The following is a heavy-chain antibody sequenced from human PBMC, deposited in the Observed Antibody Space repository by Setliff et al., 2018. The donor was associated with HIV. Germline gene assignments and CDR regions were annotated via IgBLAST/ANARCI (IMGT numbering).Heavy chain of an antibody. V-gene: IGHV4-39*07. J-gene: IGHJ6*02. CDR1: GGSASNSRYY. CDR2: IYHSEYT. CDR3: ARGHCSGTNCYGVDYYGMDV. D-gene: IGHD2-2*01. Sequence: PSETLSLTCTVSGGSASNSRYYWAWIRQPPGKGLEWIGEIYHSEYTNYNPSLKSRVSMSVDKSKNQFSVKLTSVTAADTAVYYCARGHCSGTNCYGVDYYGMDVWGQGTTVTVSS.